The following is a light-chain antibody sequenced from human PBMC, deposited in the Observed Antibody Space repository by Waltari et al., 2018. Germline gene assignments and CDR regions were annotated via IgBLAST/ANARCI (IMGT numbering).Light chain of an antibody. Sequence: EIVMTQSPATLSVSPGERATLSYRASQSVSSNLAWYQQRPGQPPRLLIYGASTRATGIPARFSGSGSGTEFTLTISSLQSEDFAVYYCQQYNNWRTFGQGTKVEIK. J-gene: IGKJ1*01. CDR1: QSVSSN. CDR3: QQYNNWRT. V-gene: IGKV3-15*01. CDR2: GAS.